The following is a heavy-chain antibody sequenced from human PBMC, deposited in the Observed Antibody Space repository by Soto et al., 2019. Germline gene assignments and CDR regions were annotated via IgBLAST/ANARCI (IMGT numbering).Heavy chain of an antibody. D-gene: IGHD4-17*01. V-gene: IGHV1-8*01. CDR3: ARGIKYGAYSRWFDP. Sequence: QVQLVQSGAEVKKPGASVKVSCKASGYTFTSYDINSVRQATGQGLEYLRWMNPNSGNTAYVQKFQGRVTMTWDTSITTAYMELSSLRSEDTAVYFCARGIKYGAYSRWFDPWGQGTLVTVSS. CDR2: MNPNSGNT. CDR1: GYTFTSYD. J-gene: IGHJ5*02.